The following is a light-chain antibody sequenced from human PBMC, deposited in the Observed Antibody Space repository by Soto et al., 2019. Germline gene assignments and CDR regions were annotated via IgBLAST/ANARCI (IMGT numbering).Light chain of an antibody. V-gene: IGLV2-14*01. CDR2: VVS. CDR1: SSDVGGYKY. CDR3: SSYTTTSTYV. J-gene: IGLJ1*01. Sequence: QSVLTQPASVSGSPEQSITITCTGTSSDVGGYKYVSWYQQHPGKAPKLLIYVVSNRPSGVSTRFSGSKAGNTASLTISGLQAEDEADYYCSSYTTTSTYVFGTGTKLTVL.